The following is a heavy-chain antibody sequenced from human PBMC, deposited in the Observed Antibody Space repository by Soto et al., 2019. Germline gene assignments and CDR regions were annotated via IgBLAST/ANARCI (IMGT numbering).Heavy chain of an antibody. V-gene: IGHV3-30*18. D-gene: IGHD4-17*01. CDR2: ISYDGSNK. Sequence: QVQLVASGGGVVQPGRSLRLSCAASGFTFSSYGMHWVRQAPGKGLEWVAVISYDGSNKYYADSVKGRFTISRDNSKNTLYLQMNSLRAEDTAVYYCAKEVLYGDYVVYFDYWGQGTLVTVSS. CDR1: GFTFSSYG. J-gene: IGHJ4*02. CDR3: AKEVLYGDYVVYFDY.